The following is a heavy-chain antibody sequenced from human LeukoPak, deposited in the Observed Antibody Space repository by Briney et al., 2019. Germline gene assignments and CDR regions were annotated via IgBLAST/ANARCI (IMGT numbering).Heavy chain of an antibody. CDR1: GYTFTSYG. CDR3: ARDGGLTTAGFYYYHYMDV. D-gene: IGHD4-11*01. CDR2: ISAYNGNT. J-gene: IGHJ6*03. Sequence: ASVKVSCKASGYTFTSYGISWVRQAPGQGLEWMGWISAYNGNTNYAQKLQGRVTMTTDTSTSTAYMELRSLRSDDTAVYYCARDGGLTTAGFYYYHYMDVWGKGTTVTVPS. V-gene: IGHV1-18*01.